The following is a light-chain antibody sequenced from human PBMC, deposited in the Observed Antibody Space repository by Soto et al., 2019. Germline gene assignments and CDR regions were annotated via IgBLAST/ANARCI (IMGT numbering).Light chain of an antibody. J-gene: IGKJ2*03. CDR1: QSVSSSY. Sequence: EIVLPQSPGTLSLSPGERATLSCRASQSVSSSYFAWYQQKPGQAPRLLIYGASSWATGIPDRFSGSGSGTDCTLTISTLEPEDFAVYYCQQYGGSPYSFGQGTKLEIK. V-gene: IGKV3-20*01. CDR2: GAS. CDR3: QQYGGSPYS.